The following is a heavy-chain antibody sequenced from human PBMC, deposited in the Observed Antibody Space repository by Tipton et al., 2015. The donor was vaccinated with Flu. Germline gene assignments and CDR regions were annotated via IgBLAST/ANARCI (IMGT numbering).Heavy chain of an antibody. CDR2: VFHSGSA. CDR3: ARSTTVVTQRGYFQH. J-gene: IGHJ1*01. V-gene: IGHV4-4*02. Sequence: SLRLSCAVSGGSITGSHWWSWLRQSPGKGLEWIGEVFHSGSANYDLSLKSRVSISVDKAKNQFSLKLTSVTAADTAVYYCARSTTVVTQRGYFQHWGQGSLVTVSS. D-gene: IGHD4-23*01. CDR1: GGSITGSHW.